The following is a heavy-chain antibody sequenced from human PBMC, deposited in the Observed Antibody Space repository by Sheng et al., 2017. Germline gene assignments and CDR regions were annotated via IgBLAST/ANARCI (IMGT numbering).Heavy chain of an antibody. Sequence: EVQLVESGGGLVQPGGSLRLSCAASGFTFSSYWMSWVRQAPGKGLEWVANIKQDGSEKYYVDSVKGRFTISRDNAKNSLYLQMNSLRAEDTAVYYCAREPVPAAFPYYFDYWGQGTLVTVSS. J-gene: IGHJ4*02. CDR2: IKQDGSEK. CDR3: AREPVPAAFPYYFDY. V-gene: IGHV3-7*01. CDR1: GFTFSSYW. D-gene: IGHD2-2*01.